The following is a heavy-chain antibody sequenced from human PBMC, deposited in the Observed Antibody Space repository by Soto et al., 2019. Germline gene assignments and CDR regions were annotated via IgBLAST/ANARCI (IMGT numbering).Heavy chain of an antibody. V-gene: IGHV3-33*01. Sequence: PGGSLRLSCAASGFTFSSYGMHWVRQAPGKGLEWVAVIWYDGSNKYYADSVKGRFTISRDNSKNTLYLQMNSLRAEDTAVYYCAREMVVVAATAWGYYYYGMDVWGQGTTVTVSS. D-gene: IGHD2-15*01. J-gene: IGHJ6*02. CDR3: AREMVVVAATAWGYYYYGMDV. CDR2: IWYDGSNK. CDR1: GFTFSSYG.